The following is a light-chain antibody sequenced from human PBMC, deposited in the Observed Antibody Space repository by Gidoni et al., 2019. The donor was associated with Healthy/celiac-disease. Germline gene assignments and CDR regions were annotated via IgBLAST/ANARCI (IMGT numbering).Light chain of an antibody. CDR2: GAS. J-gene: IGKJ5*01. Sequence: EIVMTQSPATLSVSPGERATLSCRASQSVNSNLAWYQQKPGQAPRLLIYGASTRATGIPARFSGSGSGTEFTLTIGSLQSEDFAVYYCQQYNNWPPGFGQXTRLEIK. V-gene: IGKV3-15*01. CDR3: QQYNNWPPG. CDR1: QSVNSN.